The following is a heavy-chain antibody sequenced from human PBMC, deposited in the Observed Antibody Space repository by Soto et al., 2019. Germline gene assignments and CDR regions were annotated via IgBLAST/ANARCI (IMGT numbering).Heavy chain of an antibody. CDR1: GGTFSSYA. CDR2: IIPIFGTA. D-gene: IGHD3-3*01. V-gene: IGHV1-69*13. J-gene: IGHJ6*02. Sequence: SVKVSCKASGGTFSSYAISWVRQAPGQGLEWMGGIIPIFGTANYAQKFQGRVTITADESTSTAYMELSSLRSEDTAVYYCARVRDPKLRFLEWASNDYYYGMDVWGQGTTVTVSS. CDR3: ARVRDPKLRFLEWASNDYYYGMDV.